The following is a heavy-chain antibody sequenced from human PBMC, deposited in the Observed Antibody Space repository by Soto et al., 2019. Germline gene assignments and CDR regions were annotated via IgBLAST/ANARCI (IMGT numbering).Heavy chain of an antibody. D-gene: IGHD6-6*01. CDR1: GGSIINGDYY. CDR3: ASVPGP. Sequence: PSETLSLTCTVSGGSIINGDYYWTWIRQPPGKGLEWIGYIYYSGSTNYNPSLKSRVTISVDTSKNQFSLKLSSVTAADTAVYYCASVPGPWGQGTLVTVSS. V-gene: IGHV4-61*08. CDR2: IYYSGST. J-gene: IGHJ5*02.